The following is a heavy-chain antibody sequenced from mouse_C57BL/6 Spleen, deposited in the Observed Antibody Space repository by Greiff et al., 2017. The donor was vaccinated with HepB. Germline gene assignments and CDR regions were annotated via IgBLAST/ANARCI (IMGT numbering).Heavy chain of an antibody. CDR3: ARRHTVVPSYYFDY. D-gene: IGHD1-1*01. V-gene: IGHV1-82*01. Sequence: VQLQESGPELVKPRASVKISCKASGYAFSSSWMNWVKQRPGKGLEWIGRIYPGDGDTNYNGKFKGKATLTADKSSSTAYMQLSSLTSEDSAVYFCARRHTVVPSYYFDYWGQGTTLTVSS. CDR2: IYPGDGDT. J-gene: IGHJ2*01. CDR1: GYAFSSSW.